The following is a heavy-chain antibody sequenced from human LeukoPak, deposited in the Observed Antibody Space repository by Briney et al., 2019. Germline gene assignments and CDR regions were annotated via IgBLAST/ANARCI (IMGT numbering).Heavy chain of an antibody. CDR3: ARRYCSSTSCYDY. CDR1: GFTFDDYA. D-gene: IGHD2-2*01. Sequence: GRSLRLSCTASGFTFDDYAMHWVRQAPGKGLEWVSSISWNSGNINYEDSVKGRFTISRDNAKNSLYLEMNSLRAEDTALYYCARRYCSSTSCYDYWGQGTLVTVSS. J-gene: IGHJ4*02. CDR2: ISWNSGNI. V-gene: IGHV3-9*01.